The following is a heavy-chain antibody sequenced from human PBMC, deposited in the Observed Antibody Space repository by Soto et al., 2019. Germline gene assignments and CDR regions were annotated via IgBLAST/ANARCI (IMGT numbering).Heavy chain of an antibody. D-gene: IGHD2-15*01. Sequence: SETLSLTCTVSGGSVSSGSYYWSWIRQPPGKGLEWIGYIYYSGSTNYNPSLKSRVTISVDTSKNQFSLKLSSVTAADTAVYYCARDVVAATPGYYYGMDVWGQGTTVTVSS. CDR2: IYYSGST. CDR1: GGSVSSGSYY. J-gene: IGHJ6*02. V-gene: IGHV4-61*01. CDR3: ARDVVAATPGYYYGMDV.